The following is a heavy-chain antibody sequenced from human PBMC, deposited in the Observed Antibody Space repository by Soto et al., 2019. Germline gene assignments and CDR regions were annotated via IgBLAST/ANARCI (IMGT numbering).Heavy chain of an antibody. CDR3: TRHPEYYDFWSGYFTPQYYYYGMDV. CDR2: IRSKANSYAT. D-gene: IGHD3-3*01. V-gene: IGHV3-73*01. Sequence: GGSLRLSCAASGFTFSGSAMHWVRQASGKGLEWVGRIRSKANSYATAYAASVKGRFTISRDDSKNTAYLQMNSLKTEDTAVYYCTRHPEYYDFWSGYFTPQYYYYGMDVWGQGTTVTVSS. J-gene: IGHJ6*02. CDR1: GFTFSGSA.